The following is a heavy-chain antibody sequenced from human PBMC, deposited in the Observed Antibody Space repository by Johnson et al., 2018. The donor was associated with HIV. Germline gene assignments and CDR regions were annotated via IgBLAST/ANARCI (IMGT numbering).Heavy chain of an antibody. CDR2: IKSKTDGGTT. CDR3: AKDIMDEAAAGTGGAFDI. V-gene: IGHV3-15*01. D-gene: IGHD6-13*01. J-gene: IGHJ3*02. Sequence: EVQLLESGGGLVQPGGSLRLSCAASGFTFSSYAMSWVRQAPGKGLEWVGRIKSKTDGGTTDYAAPVKGRFTISRDDSKNTLYLQMNSLRAEDTAVYYCAKDIMDEAAAGTGGAFDIWGQGTMVTVSS. CDR1: GFTFSSYA.